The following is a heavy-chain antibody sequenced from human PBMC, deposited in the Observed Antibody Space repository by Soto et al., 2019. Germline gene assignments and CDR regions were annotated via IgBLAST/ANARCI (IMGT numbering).Heavy chain of an antibody. CDR2: ISDSGDRT. Sequence: PGGSLRLSCAASQFIFSSYAMSWVRQAPGKGLEWVSGISDSGDRTYYADSVKGRFTISRDNSKNTLYLQMNRLRAEDTAVYYCAKDPPQRITMIAVYYWGQGTQVTVSS. J-gene: IGHJ4*02. CDR1: QFIFSSYA. V-gene: IGHV3-23*01. D-gene: IGHD3-22*01. CDR3: AKDPPQRITMIAVYY.